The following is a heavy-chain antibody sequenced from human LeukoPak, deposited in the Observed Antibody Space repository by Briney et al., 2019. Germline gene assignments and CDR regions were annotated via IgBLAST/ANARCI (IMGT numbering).Heavy chain of an antibody. CDR2: IRSAVETT. CDR3: ARGAAAATDY. Sequence: PGGSLRLSCAASGFTMSHYGVSWVRQAPGKGLEWISGIRSAVETTHYADSVKGRFIISRDNSKNALSLQLNSLRPEDTALYYCARGAAAATDYWGQGTLVTVSS. V-gene: IGHV3-23*01. J-gene: IGHJ4*02. CDR1: GFTMSHYG. D-gene: IGHD6-13*01.